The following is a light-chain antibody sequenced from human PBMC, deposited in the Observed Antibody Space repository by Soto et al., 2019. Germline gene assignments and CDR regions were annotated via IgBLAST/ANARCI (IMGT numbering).Light chain of an antibody. V-gene: IGKV3-20*01. Sequence: EILLTQSPCTLSLSPGERATLSCGASQTISRDYLAWYQQKPGHAPSLLIFGAATRAADIPDRLSGSGSGTDFTLTISRPEPEDSAVYYCQRYGSSPTFGQGTKVDIK. CDR1: QTISRDY. CDR3: QRYGSSPT. J-gene: IGKJ1*01. CDR2: GAA.